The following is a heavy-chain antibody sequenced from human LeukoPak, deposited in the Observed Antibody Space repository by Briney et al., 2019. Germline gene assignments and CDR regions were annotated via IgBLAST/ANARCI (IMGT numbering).Heavy chain of an antibody. V-gene: IGHV4-59*01. CDR1: GGSISSYY. J-gene: IGHJ4*02. D-gene: IGHD6-13*01. CDR2: IYYSGST. CDR3: ARVDSSSWYYFDY. Sequence: SETLSLTCTVSGGSISSYYWSWIRQPPGRGLEWIGYIYYSGSTNYNPSLKSRVTISVDTSKSQFSLKLSSVTAADTAVYYCARVDSSSWYYFDYWGQGTLVTVSS.